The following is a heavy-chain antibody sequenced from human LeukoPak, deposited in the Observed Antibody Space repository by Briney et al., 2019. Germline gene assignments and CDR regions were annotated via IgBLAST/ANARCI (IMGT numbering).Heavy chain of an antibody. Sequence: GGSLRLSCAASGFTFSSYWMSWVRQAPGKGLEWVANIKQDGSEKYYVDSVKGRFTISRDNAKNSLYLQMNSLRAEDTAVYYCARGGFDSSGPHNVGYFDYWGQGTLVTASS. J-gene: IGHJ4*02. CDR2: IKQDGSEK. CDR1: GFTFSSYW. CDR3: ARGGFDSSGPHNVGYFDY. D-gene: IGHD3-22*01. V-gene: IGHV3-7*01.